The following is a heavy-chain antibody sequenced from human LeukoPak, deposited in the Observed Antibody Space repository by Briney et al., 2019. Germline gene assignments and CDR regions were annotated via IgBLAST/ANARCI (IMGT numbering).Heavy chain of an antibody. CDR1: GGTFSSYA. CDR2: IIPILGIA. D-gene: IGHD4-17*01. Sequence: ASVKVSCKASGGTFSSYAISWVRQAPGQGLEWMGRIIPILGIANYAQKFQGRVTITADKSTSTAYMELSSLRSEDTAVYYCAAELYGVYTDCCTFHIWGQGTTVTVSS. CDR3: AAELYGVYTDCCTFHI. V-gene: IGHV1-69*04. J-gene: IGHJ3*02.